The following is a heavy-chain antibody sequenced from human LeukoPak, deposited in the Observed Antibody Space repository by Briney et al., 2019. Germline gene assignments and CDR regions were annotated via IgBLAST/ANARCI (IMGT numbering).Heavy chain of an antibody. CDR2: ISGGGGST. Sequence: QPGGSLRLSCAASGFTFSNYALSWVCQAPGKGLEWVSGISGGGGSTYYADSVKGRFTISRDKSKNTLYLQMDSLRAEDTAVYYCAKVRDSATVTGRFDNWGQGTMVTVSS. CDR1: GFTFSNYA. D-gene: IGHD4-17*01. V-gene: IGHV3-23*01. CDR3: AKVRDSATVTGRFDN. J-gene: IGHJ5*02.